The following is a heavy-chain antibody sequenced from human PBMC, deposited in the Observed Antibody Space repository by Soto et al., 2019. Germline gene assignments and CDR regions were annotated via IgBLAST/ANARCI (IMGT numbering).Heavy chain of an antibody. Sequence: PSETLSLTCSVSGVAMTYGGYSWSWIRQSPEKGLEWLGYIGHLETTYYNPSLKTRLTMSLDRSNNQFSLTLNSVTAADTAVYYCARAQFYSGLGRYNNLMFDPWGQGIQVTVSS. CDR1: GVAMTYGGYS. CDR3: ARAQFYSGLGRYNNLMFDP. D-gene: IGHD3-16*01. J-gene: IGHJ5*02. V-gene: IGHV4-30-2*06. CDR2: IGHLETT.